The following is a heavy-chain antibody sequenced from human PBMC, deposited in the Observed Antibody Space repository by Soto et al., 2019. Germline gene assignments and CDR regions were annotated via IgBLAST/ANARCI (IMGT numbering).Heavy chain of an antibody. Sequence: GASVKVSCKASGFTFTSSFVQWVRQARGQRLEWIGWITVGTGNTNYAQKFQERVTITRDMSTSTAYMELSNLRSEDTAAYYCAAGDSSGYYGGWGQGTQVTVSS. D-gene: IGHD3-22*01. CDR3: AAGDSSGYYGG. V-gene: IGHV1-58*01. J-gene: IGHJ4*02. CDR1: GFTFTSSF. CDR2: ITVGTGNT.